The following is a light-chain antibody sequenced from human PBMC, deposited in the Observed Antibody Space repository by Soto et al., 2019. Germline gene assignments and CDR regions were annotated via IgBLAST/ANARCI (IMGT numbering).Light chain of an antibody. CDR1: QGISSW. CDR3: QQANSFPWT. Sequence: DIPMTQSPSSVSASVGDSVTRXXRASQGISSWLVWYQQKPGKAPKPXIYAASSLQSGVPSRFSGSGSGTDFTLTISGLQPEDLATYYCQQANSFPWTFGQGTKVDIK. V-gene: IGKV1-12*01. J-gene: IGKJ1*01. CDR2: AAS.